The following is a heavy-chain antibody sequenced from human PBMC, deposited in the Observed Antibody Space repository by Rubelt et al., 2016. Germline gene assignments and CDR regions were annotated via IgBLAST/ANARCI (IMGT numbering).Heavy chain of an antibody. Sequence: INPNSGGTNYAQKFQGRVTMTRDTSISTAYMELSRLRSEDTAVYYCATPPGVGKYWGQGTLVTVSS. V-gene: IGHV1-2*02. CDR3: ATPPGVGKY. CDR2: INPNSGGT. J-gene: IGHJ4*02. D-gene: IGHD2-8*01.